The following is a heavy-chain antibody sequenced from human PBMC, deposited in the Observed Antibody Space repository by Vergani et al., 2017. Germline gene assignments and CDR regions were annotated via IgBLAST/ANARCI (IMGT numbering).Heavy chain of an antibody. CDR2: IYYSGST. J-gene: IGHJ6*03. Sequence: QVQLQESGPGLVKPSETLSLTCTVSGGSISSYYWSWIRQPPGKGLEWIGYIYYSGSTNYNPSLKSRVTISVDTSKNQFSLKLSSVTAADTAVYYCSRIYHFWSGFDYYYYMDVWGKGTTVTVSS. CDR1: GGSISSYY. V-gene: IGHV4-59*01. CDR3: SRIYHFWSGFDYYYYMDV. D-gene: IGHD3-3*01.